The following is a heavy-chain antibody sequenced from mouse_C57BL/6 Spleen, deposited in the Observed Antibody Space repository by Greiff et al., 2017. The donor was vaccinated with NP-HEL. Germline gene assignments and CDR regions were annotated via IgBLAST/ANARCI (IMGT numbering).Heavy chain of an antibody. CDR1: GFTFSSYA. CDR3: AREDWDSWYFDV. CDR2: ISDGGSYT. Sequence: EVKLVESGGGLVKPGGSLKLSCAASGFTFSSYAMSWVRQTPEKRLEWVATISDGGSYTYYPDNVKGRFTISRDNAKNTLFLQMTSLRYEDTAMYYCAREDWDSWYFDVWGTGTTVTVSS. D-gene: IGHD4-1*01. J-gene: IGHJ1*03. V-gene: IGHV5-4*03.